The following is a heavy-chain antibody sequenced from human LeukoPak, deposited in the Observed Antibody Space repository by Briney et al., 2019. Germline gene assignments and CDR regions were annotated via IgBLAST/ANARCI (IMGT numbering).Heavy chain of an antibody. CDR2: IYTGGNT. V-gene: IGHV3-53*01. J-gene: IGHJ5*02. Sequence: GGPLRLSCAASGFIVSSNYMSWVRQAPGKGLEWVSVIYTGGNTYYADFVKGRFIISRDNSKNTLYLQMNNLRVEDTAVYYCAGHDWFDPWGQGTLVTVSS. CDR3: AGHDWFDP. CDR1: GFIVSSNY.